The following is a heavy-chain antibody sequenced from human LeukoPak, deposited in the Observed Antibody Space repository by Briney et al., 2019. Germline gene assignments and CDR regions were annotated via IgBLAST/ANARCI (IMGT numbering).Heavy chain of an antibody. D-gene: IGHD3-22*01. CDR2: IYYSGST. CDR1: GGSISSYY. J-gene: IGHJ3*02. Sequence: SSETLSLTCTVSGGSISSYYWSWIRQPPGKGLEWIGYIYYSGSTNYNPSLKSRVTISVDTSKNQFSLKLSSVTAADTAVYYCARDTHYYDNSGVDAFDIWGQGTMVTVSS. CDR3: ARDTHYYDNSGVDAFDI. V-gene: IGHV4-59*01.